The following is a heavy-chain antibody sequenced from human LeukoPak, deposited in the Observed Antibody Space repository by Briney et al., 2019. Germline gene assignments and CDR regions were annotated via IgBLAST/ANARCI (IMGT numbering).Heavy chain of an antibody. D-gene: IGHD3-22*01. V-gene: IGHV5-51*01. Sequence: GESLKISCKGSGYSFTSYWIGWVRQMPGKGLELMGIIYPGDSDTRYSPSFQGQVTISADKSISTAYLQWSSLKASDTARYYCARQERYYDSSGCFDLWGRGTLVTVSS. CDR1: GYSFTSYW. J-gene: IGHJ2*01. CDR2: IYPGDSDT. CDR3: ARQERYYDSSGCFDL.